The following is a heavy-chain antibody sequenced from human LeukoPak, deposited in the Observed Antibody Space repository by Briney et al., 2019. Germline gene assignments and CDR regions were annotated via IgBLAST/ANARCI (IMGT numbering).Heavy chain of an antibody. J-gene: IGHJ3*02. V-gene: IGHV4-59*01. Sequence: SETLSLTCTVSGGSMSSYHWNWIRQPPGKRLEWIGDIYYSGSTNYNPSLKSRVTISVDTSKNQFSLKLSSVTAADTAVYYCARDLGWELLRVFDIWGQGTMVTVSS. CDR2: IYYSGST. CDR1: GGSMSSYH. CDR3: ARDLGWELLRVFDI. D-gene: IGHD1-26*01.